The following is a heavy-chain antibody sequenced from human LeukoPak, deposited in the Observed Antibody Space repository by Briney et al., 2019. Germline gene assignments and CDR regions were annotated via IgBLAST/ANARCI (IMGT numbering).Heavy chain of an antibody. Sequence: GGSLRLSCAASGFTFHDYAMHWVRQAPGKGLEWVSGISWNSGIIGYADSVKGRFTTSRDNSKNTLYLQMNSLRAEDTAVYYCARDDQQLAFPYNWFDPWGQGTPGHRLL. D-gene: IGHD6-13*01. J-gene: IGHJ5*02. CDR3: ARDDQQLAFPYNWFDP. CDR2: ISWNSGII. CDR1: GFTFHDYA. V-gene: IGHV3-9*01.